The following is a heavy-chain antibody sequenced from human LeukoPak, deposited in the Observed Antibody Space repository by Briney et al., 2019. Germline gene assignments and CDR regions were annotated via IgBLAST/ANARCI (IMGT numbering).Heavy chain of an antibody. V-gene: IGHV3-7*01. CDR1: GFTFSSYW. Sequence: PGGSLRLSCAVSGFTFSSYWMIWFRQAPGKGLEWVAHINQDGSVKNYVDSVKGRFTISRDSANNFLYLQMNSLRAEDTAVNYCAKDKNWNVCDYWGRGTLVTVSS. CDR2: INQDGSVK. J-gene: IGHJ4*02. CDR3: AKDKNWNVCDY. D-gene: IGHD1-1*01.